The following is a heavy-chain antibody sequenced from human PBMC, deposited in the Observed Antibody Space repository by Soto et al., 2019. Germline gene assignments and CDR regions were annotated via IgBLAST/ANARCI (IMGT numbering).Heavy chain of an antibody. J-gene: IGHJ5*02. V-gene: IGHV4-30-4*02. Sequence: SETLSLTCTVSGGSISSGDYYWSWIRQPPGKGLEWIGYIYYSGSTYYNPSLKSRVTISVDTSKNQFSLKLSSVTAADTAVYYCARSLWGEGSRSSPVGFDPWGQGTLVTVSS. CDR3: ARSLWGEGSRSSPVGFDP. CDR2: IYYSGST. D-gene: IGHD3-10*01. CDR1: GGSISSGDYY.